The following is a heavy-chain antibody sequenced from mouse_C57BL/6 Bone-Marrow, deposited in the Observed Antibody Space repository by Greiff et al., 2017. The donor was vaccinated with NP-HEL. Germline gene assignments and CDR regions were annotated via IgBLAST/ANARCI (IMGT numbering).Heavy chain of an antibody. D-gene: IGHD1-1*01. J-gene: IGHJ1*03. CDR1: GYTFTDYE. V-gene: IGHV1-15*01. Sequence: VKLQESGAELVRPGASVTLSCKASGYTFTDYEMHWVKQTPVHGLEWIGAIDPETGGTAYNQKFKGKAILTADKSSSTAYMELRSLTSEDSAVYYCTRSGLLRYFDVWGTGTTVTVSS. CDR2: IDPETGGT. CDR3: TRSGLLRYFDV.